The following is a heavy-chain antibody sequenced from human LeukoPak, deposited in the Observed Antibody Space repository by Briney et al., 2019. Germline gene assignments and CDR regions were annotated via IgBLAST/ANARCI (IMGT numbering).Heavy chain of an antibody. V-gene: IGHV3-53*01. D-gene: IGHD1-26*01. CDR3: ARERHSPAYYYMDV. CDR1: GFTVSGNY. CDR2: IYSGGST. J-gene: IGHJ6*03. Sequence: PGGSLRLSCAASGFTVSGNYMSWVRQAPGKGLEWVSVIYSGGSTYYADSVKGRFTISRDNSKNTLYLQMNSLRAEDTAVYYCARERHSPAYYYMDVWGKGTTVTVSS.